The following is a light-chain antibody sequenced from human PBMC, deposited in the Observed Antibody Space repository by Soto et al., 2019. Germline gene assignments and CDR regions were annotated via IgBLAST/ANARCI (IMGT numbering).Light chain of an antibody. CDR3: QQDYNLPP. J-gene: IGKJ5*01. V-gene: IGKV3D-7*01. CDR1: QSVSSSY. CDR2: GAS. Sequence: PPCRASQSVSSSYLTWYQQKPGQAPRLLIYGASTRATGIPARFSGSGSGTDFTLTISSLQPEDFAVYYCQQDYNLPPFGQATRLEI.